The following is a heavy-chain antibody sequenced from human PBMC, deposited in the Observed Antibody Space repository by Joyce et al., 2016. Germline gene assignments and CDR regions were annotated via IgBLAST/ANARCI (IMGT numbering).Heavy chain of an antibody. CDR3: ARELIAVAGTDPDAFDI. CDR2: IYSGGST. V-gene: IGHV3-53*01. D-gene: IGHD6-19*01. J-gene: IGHJ3*02. Sequence: EVQLVESGGGLIQPGGSLRLSCAASGFTVSSNYMSWVRQAPGKGLEWVSVIYSGGSTYYADSGKGRFTISRDNSKNTLYLQMNSLRAEDTAVYYCARELIAVAGTDPDAFDIWGQGTMVTVSS. CDR1: GFTVSSNY.